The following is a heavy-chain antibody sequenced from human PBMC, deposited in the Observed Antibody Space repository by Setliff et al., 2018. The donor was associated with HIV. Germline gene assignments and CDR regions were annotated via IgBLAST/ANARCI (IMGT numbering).Heavy chain of an antibody. V-gene: IGHV3-7*03. CDR1: EFTFSSYW. CDR2: IKQDGSEK. Sequence: HPGGSLRLSCAASEFTFSSYWMTWVRQAPGKGLEWVANIKQDGSEKYYVDSVKGRFTISRDNAKNSLYLEMNSLRAEDTAVYSCARGDRALDVWGEGTTVTVSS. J-gene: IGHJ6*04. CDR3: ARGDRALDV.